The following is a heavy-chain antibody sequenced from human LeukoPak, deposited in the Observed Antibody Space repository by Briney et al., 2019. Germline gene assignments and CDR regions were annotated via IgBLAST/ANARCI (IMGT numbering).Heavy chain of an antibody. J-gene: IGHJ4*02. Sequence: PGGSLRLSCAASGFTFSSYAMSWVHPAPGKGLEWVSAISGSGGSTYYADSVKGRFTISRDNSKNTLYLQMNSLRAEDTAVYYCANDPFITMIVMVIWGQGTLVTVSS. CDR1: GFTFSSYA. V-gene: IGHV3-23*01. CDR3: ANDPFITMIVMVI. CDR2: ISGSGGST. D-gene: IGHD3-22*01.